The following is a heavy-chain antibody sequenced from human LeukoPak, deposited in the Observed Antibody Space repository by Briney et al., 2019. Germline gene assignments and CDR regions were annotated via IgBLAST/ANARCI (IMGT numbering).Heavy chain of an antibody. Sequence: SETLSLTCTVSGGSISSYYWSWIRQPPGKGLEWIGRIYTSGSTNYNPSLKSRVTMSVDTSKNQFSLNLSSVTAADTAVYYCARDSYYYGSGSYPLDYWGQGTLVTVSS. V-gene: IGHV4-4*07. CDR2: IYTSGST. CDR1: GGSISSYY. J-gene: IGHJ4*02. D-gene: IGHD3-10*01. CDR3: ARDSYYYGSGSYPLDY.